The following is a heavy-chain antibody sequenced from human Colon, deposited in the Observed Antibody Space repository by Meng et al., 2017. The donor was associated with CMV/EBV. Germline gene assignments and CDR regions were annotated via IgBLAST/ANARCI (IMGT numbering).Heavy chain of an antibody. CDR1: GFIFSSYD. V-gene: IGHV3-13*01. CDR3: ARGPPRTGGYFDY. Sequence: GESLKISCAASGFIFSSYDMHWVRQATGKGLEWVSGIGTTSDTYYPGSVKGRFTISREDAKNSLYLQMNSLRAGDTAVCYCARGPPRTGGYFDYWGQGTLVTVSS. J-gene: IGHJ4*02. D-gene: IGHD1-14*01. CDR2: IGTTSDT.